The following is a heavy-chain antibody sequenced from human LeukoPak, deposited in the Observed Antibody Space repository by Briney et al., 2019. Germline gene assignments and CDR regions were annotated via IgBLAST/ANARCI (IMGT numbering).Heavy chain of an antibody. J-gene: IGHJ4*02. CDR3: ASPGSISTGGPI. D-gene: IGHD3-9*01. CDR2: ISSSSSYI. Sequence: GSLRLSCAASGFTFSSYSMNWVRQAPGKGLEWVSSISSSSSYIYYADSVKGRFTISRDNARNSLSLQMNSLTAEDTAVYYCASPGSISTGGPIWGQGSLVTVSS. CDR1: GFTFSSYS. V-gene: IGHV3-21*01.